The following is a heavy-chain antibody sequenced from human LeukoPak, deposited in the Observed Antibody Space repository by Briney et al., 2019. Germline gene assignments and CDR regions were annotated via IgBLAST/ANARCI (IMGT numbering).Heavy chain of an antibody. J-gene: IGHJ6*02. D-gene: IGHD6-13*01. CDR2: IYHSGST. CDR1: GGSISSSNW. V-gene: IGHV4-4*02. Sequence: SGTLSLTCAVSGGSISSSNWWSWVRQPPGKGLEWIGEIYHSGSTNYNPSLKSRVTISVDKSKNQFSLKLSSVTAADTAVYYCARVSAAGTNSKRNYYYGMDVWGQGTTVTVSS. CDR3: ARVSAAGTNSKRNYYYGMDV.